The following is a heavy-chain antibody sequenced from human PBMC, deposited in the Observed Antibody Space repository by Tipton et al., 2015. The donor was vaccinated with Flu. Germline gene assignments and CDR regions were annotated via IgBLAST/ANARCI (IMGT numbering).Heavy chain of an antibody. V-gene: IGHV4-38-2*01. CDR3: ARHTGDSVRGVIDY. Sequence: TLSLTCAVSGYSISSGYYWGWVRQPLGKGLEWIGTIYHSGSTYYNPSLKSRLTMSVDTSKNQFSLKLSSVTAADTAVYYCARHTGDSVRGVIDYWGQGTLVTVSS. J-gene: IGHJ4*02. D-gene: IGHD3-10*02. CDR1: GYSISSGYY. CDR2: IYHSGST.